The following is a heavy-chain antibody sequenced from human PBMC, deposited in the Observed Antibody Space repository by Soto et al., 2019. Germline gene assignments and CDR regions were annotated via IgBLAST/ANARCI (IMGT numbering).Heavy chain of an antibody. J-gene: IGHJ6*02. CDR3: ARELDGIDV. V-gene: IGHV3-11*05. Sequence: QVQLVEAGGGLVKPGGSLRLSCAASGLTFSDYYRSWIRQAPGKGLEWVSYITSSGHYTKYADSVQGRFTISRDNAKNSLYLQMNGLRAEDTAVYYCARELDGIDVWGQGTTVTVS. CDR2: ITSSGHYT. CDR1: GLTFSDYY.